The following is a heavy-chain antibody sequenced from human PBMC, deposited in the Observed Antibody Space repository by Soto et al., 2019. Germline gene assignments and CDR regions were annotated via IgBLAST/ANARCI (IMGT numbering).Heavy chain of an antibody. Sequence: ASVKVSCKASGYTFTSYAMHWVRQAPGQRLEWMGWINAGNGNTKYSQKFKGRVTITRDTSASTAYMELSSLRSEATAVYYCAAHRVDRYYGMDGWGQGTPVTVCS. D-gene: IGHD5-12*01. V-gene: IGHV1-3*01. CDR1: GYTFTSYA. CDR2: INAGNGNT. J-gene: IGHJ6*02. CDR3: AAHRVDRYYGMDG.